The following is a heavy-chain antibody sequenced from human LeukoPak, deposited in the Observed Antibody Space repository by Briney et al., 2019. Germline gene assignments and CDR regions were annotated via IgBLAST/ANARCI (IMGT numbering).Heavy chain of an antibody. V-gene: IGHV4-39*07. CDR1: GDSVSSRSHY. CDR2: LHSGGT. J-gene: IGHJ4*02. D-gene: IGHD6-13*01. Sequence: ASETLSLTCTVSGDSVSSRSHYWGWIRQPPGKGLEWIGSLHSGGTYYNPSLKSRVAISVDTSKNQFSLRLSSVTAADTAVYYCARVTGYMTEDYFDYWGQGTLITVSS. CDR3: ARVTGYMTEDYFDY.